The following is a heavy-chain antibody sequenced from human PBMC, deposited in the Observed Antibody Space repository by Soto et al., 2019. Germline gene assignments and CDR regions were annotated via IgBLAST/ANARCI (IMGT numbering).Heavy chain of an antibody. CDR3: AREFGRDSSGYYPYYFDY. J-gene: IGHJ4*02. CDR1: GGTLSSYA. D-gene: IGHD3-22*01. CDR2: IIPIFGTA. V-gene: IGHV1-69*13. Sequence: PVKVSCTASGGTLSSYAISWVRQAPGQGLEWMGGIIPIFGTANYAQKFQGRVTITADESTSTAYMELSSLRSEDTAVYYCAREFGRDSSGYYPYYFDYWGQGTLVTVSS.